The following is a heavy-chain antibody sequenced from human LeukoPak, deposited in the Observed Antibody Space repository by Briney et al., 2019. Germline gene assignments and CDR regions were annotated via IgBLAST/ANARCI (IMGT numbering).Heavy chain of an antibody. CDR1: GGTFSSYA. V-gene: IGHV1-69*13. CDR3: ARTQLYDFWSGYYGDAFDI. Sequence: SVKVSCKASGGTFSSYAISWVRQAPGQGLEWMGGIIPIFGTANYAQKFRGRVTITADESTSTAYMELSSLRSEDTAVYYCARTQLYDFWSGYYGDAFDIWGQGTMVTVSS. CDR2: IIPIFGTA. J-gene: IGHJ3*02. D-gene: IGHD3-3*01.